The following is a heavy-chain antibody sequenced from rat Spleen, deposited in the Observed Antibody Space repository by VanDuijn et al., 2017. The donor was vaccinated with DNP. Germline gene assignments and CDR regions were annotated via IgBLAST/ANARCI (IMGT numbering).Heavy chain of an antibody. CDR3: ASWAPIAPLSTSNY. CDR2: INYEADST. V-gene: IGHV5-22*01. J-gene: IGHJ2*01. Sequence: EVQLVESGGGLVQPGRSLKLSCAASGFAFSDYYMAWVRQAPKKGLEWVASINYEADSTYYGGSVKGRFTISRDNAENTVYLQMSSLRSEDTATYYCASWAPIAPLSTSNYWGQGVMVTVSS. D-gene: IGHD1-2*01. CDR1: GFAFSDYY.